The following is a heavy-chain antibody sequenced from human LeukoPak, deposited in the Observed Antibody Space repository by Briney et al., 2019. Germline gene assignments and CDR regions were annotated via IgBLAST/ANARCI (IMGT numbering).Heavy chain of an antibody. D-gene: IGHD6-13*01. CDR2: IKQDGSEK. Sequence: SGGSLRLSCAASGITFSSYWMSWVRQAPGKGLEWVANIKQDGSEKYYVDSVKGRFTISRDNAKNSLYLQMNSLRAEDTAVYYCARDLKLYTSSWFDPWGQRTLVTVSS. CDR1: GITFSSYW. J-gene: IGHJ5*02. CDR3: ARDLKLYTSSWFDP. V-gene: IGHV3-7*01.